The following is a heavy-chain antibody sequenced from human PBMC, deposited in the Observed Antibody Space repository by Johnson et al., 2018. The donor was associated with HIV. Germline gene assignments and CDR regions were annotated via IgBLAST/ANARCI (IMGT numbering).Heavy chain of an antibody. V-gene: IGHV3-11*04. Sequence: QVQLVESGGGLVKPGGSLRLSCAASGFTFSDYHMSWIRQAPGKGLEWVSYISSSDSTIYYADSVKGRFTISRDNAKHSLYLEMNSLRAENTAVYYCARPIAARDAFDIWGQGTMVTVSS. D-gene: IGHD6-6*01. CDR3: ARPIAARDAFDI. J-gene: IGHJ3*02. CDR1: GFTFSDYH. CDR2: ISSSDSTI.